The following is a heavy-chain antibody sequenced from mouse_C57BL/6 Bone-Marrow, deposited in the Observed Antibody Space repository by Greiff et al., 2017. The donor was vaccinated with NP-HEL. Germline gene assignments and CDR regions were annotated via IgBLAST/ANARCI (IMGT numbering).Heavy chain of an antibody. V-gene: IGHV1-75*01. Sequence: QVQLKESGPELVKPGASVKISCKASGYTFTDYYINWVKQRPGQGLEWIGWIFPGSGSTYYNEKFKGKATLTVDKSSSTAYMLLSSLTSEDSAVYFCARPPYYYGSSWWYFDVWGTGTTVTVSS. J-gene: IGHJ1*03. CDR1: GYTFTDYY. CDR3: ARPPYYYGSSWWYFDV. D-gene: IGHD1-1*01. CDR2: IFPGSGST.